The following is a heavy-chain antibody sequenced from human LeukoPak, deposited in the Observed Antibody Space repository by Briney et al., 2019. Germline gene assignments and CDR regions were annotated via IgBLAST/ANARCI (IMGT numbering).Heavy chain of an antibody. CDR3: ARGVYIAAAQYAY. CDR1: GGSISSYY. D-gene: IGHD6-13*01. J-gene: IGHJ4*02. V-gene: IGHV4-59*01. CDR2: IYYSGTT. Sequence: SETLSLTCTVSGGSISSYYWSWIRQPPGKGLEWIGYIYYSGTTNYNPSLKSRVTISVDTSKNQFSLKLSSVTAADTAVYYCARGVYIAAAQYAYWGQGTLVSVSS.